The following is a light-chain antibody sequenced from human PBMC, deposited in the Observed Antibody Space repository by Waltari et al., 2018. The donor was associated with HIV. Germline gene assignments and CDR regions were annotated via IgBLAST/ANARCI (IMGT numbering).Light chain of an antibody. CDR3: ASFTGDDTVM. CDR2: DVD. V-gene: IGLV2-14*01. J-gene: IGLJ3*02. Sequence: SAVTQPASVSGLPGQSVTISCTGDDNEFGLRNFVSCYQHHPGKVPRLLFSDVDSRASGTPDRFSASKSGETAFLTISSLRTEDEGLYYCASFTGDDTVMFGGGTLVTVL. CDR1: DNEFGLRNF.